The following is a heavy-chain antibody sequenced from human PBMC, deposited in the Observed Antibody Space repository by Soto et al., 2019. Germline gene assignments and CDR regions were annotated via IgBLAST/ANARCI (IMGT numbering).Heavy chain of an antibody. CDR2: LSADTGNT. CDR1: GYTFRNYG. D-gene: IGHD2-15*01. Sequence: QVQLVQSGAEVTKPGASVKVSCEASGYTFRNYGITWVRQAPGQGLEWMGWLSADTGNTNYTQKVKGRVTMTIDTSTSTADLELTSLRSDDTAMYYCAREHYCSGCSCLYLSAYSYGMDVWGQGTTVTVSS. V-gene: IGHV1-18*01. J-gene: IGHJ6*02. CDR3: AREHYCSGCSCLYLSAYSYGMDV.